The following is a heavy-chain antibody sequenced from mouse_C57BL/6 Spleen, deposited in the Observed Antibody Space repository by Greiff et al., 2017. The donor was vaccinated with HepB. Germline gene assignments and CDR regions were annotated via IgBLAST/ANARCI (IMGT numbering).Heavy chain of an antibody. Sequence: VQLKESGPELVKPGASVKISCKASGYSFTGYYMHWVKQSSEKSLEWIGEINPSTGGTSYNQKFKGKATLTVDKSSSTAYMQLKSLTSEDSAVYYCARKAYYDYDHYAMDYWGQGTSVTVSS. CDR3: ARKAYYDYDHYAMDY. V-gene: IGHV1-43*01. CDR1: GYSFTGYY. CDR2: INPSTGGT. D-gene: IGHD2-4*01. J-gene: IGHJ4*01.